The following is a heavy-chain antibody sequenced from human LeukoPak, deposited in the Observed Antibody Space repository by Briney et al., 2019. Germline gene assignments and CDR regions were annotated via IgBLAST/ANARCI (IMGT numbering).Heavy chain of an antibody. CDR1: GGSISSGSYY. CDR3: ARANIAARHFDY. CDR2: IYTSGST. J-gene: IGHJ4*02. V-gene: IGHV4-61*02. Sequence: PSETLSLTCTVSGGSISSGSYYWSWIRQPAGKGLEWIGRIYTSGSTNYNPSLKSRVTISVDTSKNQFSLKLSSVTAADTAVYYCARANIAARHFDYWGQGTLVTVSS. D-gene: IGHD6-6*01.